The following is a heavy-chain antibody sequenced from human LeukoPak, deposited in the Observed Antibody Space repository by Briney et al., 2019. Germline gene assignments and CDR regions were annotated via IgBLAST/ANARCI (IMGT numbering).Heavy chain of an antibody. CDR1: GFTFSDYY. Sequence: PGGSLRLSCVASGFTFSDYYMSWIRQAPGKGLEWVSYISSTSSYTNYADSVKGRFTISRDNAKNSLYLQMNSLRAEDTAVYYCARDVSGVKFWGQGTLVTVSS. D-gene: IGHD3-10*01. CDR3: ARDVSGVKF. J-gene: IGHJ4*02. CDR2: ISSTSSYT. V-gene: IGHV3-11*06.